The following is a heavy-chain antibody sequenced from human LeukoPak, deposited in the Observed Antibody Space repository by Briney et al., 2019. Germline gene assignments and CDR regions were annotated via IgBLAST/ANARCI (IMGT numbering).Heavy chain of an antibody. CDR3: VYCSGGNCYYAVRGWTY. D-gene: IGHD2-15*01. J-gene: IGHJ4*02. CDR1: GFPFSSYG. CDR2: IRYDGSNK. V-gene: IGHV3-30*02. Sequence: GSLGLSCAASGFPFSSYGMHWVPQAPGKGLEWVAFIRYDGSNKYYADSVKGRFTISRDNSKNTVYLEMNSLRAEDTAVYYCVYCSGGNCYYAVRGWTYWGQGTLVTVSS.